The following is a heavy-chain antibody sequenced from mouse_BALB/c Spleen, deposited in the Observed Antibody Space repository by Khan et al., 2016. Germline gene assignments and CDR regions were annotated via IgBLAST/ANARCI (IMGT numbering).Heavy chain of an antibody. J-gene: IGHJ2*01. Sequence: EVQLQESGPGLVKPSQSLSLTCTVPGYSITSDYAWNWIRQFPGNKLEWMGYISYSGSPSYNPSLKSRISITRDTSKNQFFLQLNSVTTEDTATYYCARSIMANWGQGTTLTVSS. CDR1: GYSITSDYA. CDR3: ARSIMAN. CDR2: ISYSGSP. V-gene: IGHV3-2*02.